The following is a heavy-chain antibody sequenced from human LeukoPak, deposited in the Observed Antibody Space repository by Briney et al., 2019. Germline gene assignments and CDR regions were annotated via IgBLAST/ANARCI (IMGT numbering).Heavy chain of an antibody. J-gene: IGHJ4*02. CDR1: GFTVSSNY. Sequence: GGSLRLSCAASGFTVSSNYMSWVRQAPGKGLEWVSVIYSGGSTYYADSVKGRFTISRDNSKNTLYLQMNSLRAEDTAVYYCAKDRGARFLEWLLYEGLFDYWGQGTLVTVSS. V-gene: IGHV3-53*01. CDR2: IYSGGST. D-gene: IGHD3-3*01. CDR3: AKDRGARFLEWLLYEGLFDY.